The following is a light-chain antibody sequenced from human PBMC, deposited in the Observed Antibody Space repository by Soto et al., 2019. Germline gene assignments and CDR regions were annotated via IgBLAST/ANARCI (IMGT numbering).Light chain of an antibody. J-gene: IGKJ1*01. CDR1: QYVGTR. Sequence: EIVLTQSPATLSSSPGETATLSCRASQYVGTRLAWYQHKPGQAPRLLIYYMSKRATGIPARFSGSGSGTEFTLTISSLAPEDFAIYYCHQRQSWPRTFGQGTKVEIK. CDR2: YMS. CDR3: HQRQSWPRT. V-gene: IGKV3-11*01.